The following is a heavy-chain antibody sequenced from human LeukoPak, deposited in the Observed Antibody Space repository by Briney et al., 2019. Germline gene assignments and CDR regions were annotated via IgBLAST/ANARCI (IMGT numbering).Heavy chain of an antibody. J-gene: IGHJ4*02. Sequence: GASVKVSCKASGYTFTGYYMHWVRQAPGQGLEWMGWINPNSGGTNYAQKFQGRVTMTRDTSISTAYMELSRLRPDDTAVYYCARAMQCSSTSCYKIPYDYWGQGTLVTVSS. D-gene: IGHD2-2*02. V-gene: IGHV1-2*02. CDR2: INPNSGGT. CDR1: GYTFTGYY. CDR3: ARAMQCSSTSCYKIPYDY.